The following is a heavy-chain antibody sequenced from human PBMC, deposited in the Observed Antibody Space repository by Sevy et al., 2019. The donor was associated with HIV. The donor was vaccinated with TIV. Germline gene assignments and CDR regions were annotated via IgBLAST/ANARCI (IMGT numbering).Heavy chain of an antibody. J-gene: IGHJ6*02. CDR2: IWYDGSNK. CDR1: GFTFSSYG. CDR3: ARDRSITMVRGVPDV. V-gene: IGHV3-33*01. Sequence: GGSLRLSCAASGFTFSSYGMHWARQAPGKGLEWVAVIWYDGSNKYYADSVKGRFTISRDNSKNTLYLQMNSLRAEDTAVYYCARDRSITMVRGVPDVWGQGTTVTVSS. D-gene: IGHD3-10*01.